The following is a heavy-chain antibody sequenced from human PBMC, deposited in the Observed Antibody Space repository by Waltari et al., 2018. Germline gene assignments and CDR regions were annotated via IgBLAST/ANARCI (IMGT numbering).Heavy chain of an antibody. V-gene: IGHV1-24*01. Sequence: QVQLVQSGAEVKKPGASVKVSCKVSGYTLTELSMHWVRQAPGKGLEWMGGVEPEDGETIYEQKCQGRVTMTEETSTDTAYMELSSLRSEDTAVYYCARTYYDLWSGYYNNWFDPWGQGTLVTVSS. CDR3: ARTYYDLWSGYYNNWFDP. D-gene: IGHD3-3*01. CDR1: GYTLTELS. CDR2: VEPEDGET. J-gene: IGHJ5*02.